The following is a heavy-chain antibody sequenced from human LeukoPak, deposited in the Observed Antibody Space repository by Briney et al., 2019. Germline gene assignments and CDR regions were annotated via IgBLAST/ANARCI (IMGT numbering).Heavy chain of an antibody. J-gene: IGHJ4*02. CDR2: ISGSGGST. D-gene: IGHD3-10*01. CDR1: GFTFSSYG. Sequence: GGSLRLSCAASGFTFSSYGMSWVRQAPGKGLEWVSAISGSGGSTYYADSVKGRFTISRDNSKNTLYLQMNSLKSEDTAVYYCTTYGSGRKFDYWGQGILVTVSS. V-gene: IGHV3-23*01. CDR3: TTYGSGRKFDY.